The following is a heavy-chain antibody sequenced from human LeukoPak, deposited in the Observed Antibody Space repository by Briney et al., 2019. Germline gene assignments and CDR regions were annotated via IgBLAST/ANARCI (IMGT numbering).Heavy chain of an antibody. D-gene: IGHD2-8*02. V-gene: IGHV3-48*03. J-gene: IGHJ3*02. Sequence: GGSLRLSCAASGFTFSSYEMNWVRQAPGKGLEWVSYISSRGSIIYYADSVKGRFTISRDNAKSTVYLQMNSLRAEDTAVYYCARTGTGGDLDIWGQGTMVTVSS. CDR2: ISSRGSII. CDR1: GFTFSSYE. CDR3: ARTGTGGDLDI.